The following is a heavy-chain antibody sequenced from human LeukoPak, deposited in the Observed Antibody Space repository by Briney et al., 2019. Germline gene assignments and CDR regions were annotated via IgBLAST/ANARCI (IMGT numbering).Heavy chain of an antibody. J-gene: IGHJ4*02. D-gene: IGHD6-19*01. CDR3: AKEKYSTGWHPEGH. CDR2: ISASGGDT. Sequence: PGGSLRLSCAASGFTFSSYVVSWVRQAPGKGLEWVSGISASGGDTYYADSVKGRFSISRDNSRNTLYLQMDSLRAEDTALYYCAKEKYSTGWHPEGHWGQGTLVTVSS. V-gene: IGHV3-23*01. CDR1: GFTFSSYV.